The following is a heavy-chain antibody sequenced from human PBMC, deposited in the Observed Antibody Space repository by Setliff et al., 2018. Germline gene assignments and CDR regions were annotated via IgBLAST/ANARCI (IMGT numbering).Heavy chain of an antibody. D-gene: IGHD2-21*02. Sequence: PGRSLRLSCAASGFTFSDYYMSWIRQAPGKGLEWVSYISSSGSTIYYADSVKGRFTISRDNSENTLYLQMNSLRAEDTAVYYCARNWATAQHYYYGMDVWGQGTTVTVSS. CDR1: GFTFSDYY. V-gene: IGHV3-11*04. CDR2: ISSSGSTI. CDR3: ARNWATAQHYYYGMDV. J-gene: IGHJ6*02.